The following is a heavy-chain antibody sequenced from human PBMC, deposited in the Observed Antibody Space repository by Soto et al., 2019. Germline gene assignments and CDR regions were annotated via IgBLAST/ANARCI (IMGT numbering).Heavy chain of an antibody. CDR1: EFTITRYD. CDR2: IGTAGDT. V-gene: IGHV3-13*01. CDR3: ARDQVGYYYGMDV. D-gene: IGHD3-16*01. J-gene: IGHJ6*02. Sequence: RHSCRAAEFTITRYDLHWVRKTTGKGLEWVSAIGTAGDTYYPGSVKGRFTISRENAKNSLYLQMNSLRAEDTAVYYCARDQVGYYYGMDVWGQGTTVTVSS.